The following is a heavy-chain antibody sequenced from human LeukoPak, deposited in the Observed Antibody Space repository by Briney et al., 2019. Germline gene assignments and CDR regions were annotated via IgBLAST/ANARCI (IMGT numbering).Heavy chain of an antibody. V-gene: IGHV1-69*04. CDR3: ARAISPYYDSSGYYPKD. J-gene: IGHJ4*02. CDR2: IIPILGIA. Sequence: SVKVSCKVSGYTLTELSMHWVRQAPGQGLEWMGRIIPILGIANHAQKFQGRVTITADKSTSTAYMELSSLRSEDTAVYYCARAISPYYDSSGYYPKDWGQGTLVTVSS. D-gene: IGHD3-22*01. CDR1: GYTLTELS.